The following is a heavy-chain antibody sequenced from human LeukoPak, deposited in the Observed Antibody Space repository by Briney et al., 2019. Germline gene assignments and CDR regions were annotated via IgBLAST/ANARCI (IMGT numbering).Heavy chain of an antibody. V-gene: IGHV3-49*04. CDR2: IRSKGYGGTT. CDR3: TRDGVVAAPPAHYYYMDV. CDR1: GFTFGDYA. D-gene: IGHD2-15*01. Sequence: GGSLRPSCTASGFTFGDYAMSWVRQAPGKGLEWVGFIRSKGYGGTTEYAASVKGRFTISRDDSKSMAYLQMNSLKTEDTAIYYCTRDGVVAAPPAHYYYMDVWGKGTTVTISS. J-gene: IGHJ6*03.